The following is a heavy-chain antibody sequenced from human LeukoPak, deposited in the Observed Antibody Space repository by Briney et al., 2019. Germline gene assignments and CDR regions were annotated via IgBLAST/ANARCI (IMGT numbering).Heavy chain of an antibody. Sequence: GGSLRLSCAASGFTFSSNSMKWVRQAPWKGLEWVSSISRDSSYIYYADSVRGRFTISRDNAKNSLYLQMNSLSAEDTAVYYCASGYDSSGYYYNSWGQGTLVTVSS. J-gene: IGHJ4*02. CDR3: ASGYDSSGYYYNS. V-gene: IGHV3-21*01. D-gene: IGHD3-22*01. CDR2: ISRDSSYI. CDR1: GFTFSSNS.